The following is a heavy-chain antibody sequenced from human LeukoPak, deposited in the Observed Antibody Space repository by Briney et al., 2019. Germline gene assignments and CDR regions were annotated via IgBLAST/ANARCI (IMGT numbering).Heavy chain of an antibody. V-gene: IGHV3-21*01. CDR1: GFTFSSYS. Sequence: GGSLRLSCAASGFTFSSYSMNWVRQAPGKGLEWVSSISSSSSYIYYADSVKGRFTISRDNAENSLYLQMNSLRAEDTAVYYCARGLSGSYFYFDYWGQGTLVTVSS. J-gene: IGHJ4*02. CDR3: ARGLSGSYFYFDY. CDR2: ISSSSSYI. D-gene: IGHD1-26*01.